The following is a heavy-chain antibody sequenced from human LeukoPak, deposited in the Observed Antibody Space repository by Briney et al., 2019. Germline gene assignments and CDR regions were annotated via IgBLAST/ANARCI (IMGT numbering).Heavy chain of an antibody. V-gene: IGHV3-48*02. D-gene: IGHD3-10*01. J-gene: IGHJ6*02. CDR3: ARVGRGVYGMDV. Sequence: PGGSLRLSCAASGFXFSIHGINWVRQAPGKGLEWVSYIINSGGTVYYTDSVQGRFTISRDNARNSLFLQMNSLRDEDTAVYYCARVGRGVYGMDVWGQGTTVTVSS. CDR1: GFXFSIHG. CDR2: IINSGGTV.